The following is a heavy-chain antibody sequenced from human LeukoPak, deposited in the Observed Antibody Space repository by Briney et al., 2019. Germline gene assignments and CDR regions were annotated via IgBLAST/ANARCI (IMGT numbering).Heavy chain of an antibody. V-gene: IGHV4-4*07. CDR1: GNSFCDYY. J-gene: IGHJ5*02. CDR2: IYTSGST. D-gene: IGHD4-17*01. CDR3: TRDTGTTGEVKFDP. Sequence: SETLSLTCTVSGNSFCDYYWSWLRQPAGKGLEWIGRIYTSGSTTYNPSLKSRVTMSVDPSKSQFSLNLMSVTAADTAVYYCTRDTGTTGEVKFDPWGQGTLVTGSS.